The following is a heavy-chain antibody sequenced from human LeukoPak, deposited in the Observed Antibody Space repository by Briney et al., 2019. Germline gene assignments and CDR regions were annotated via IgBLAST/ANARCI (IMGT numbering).Heavy chain of an antibody. CDR2: ISYDGSNK. CDR1: GFTFSSYA. D-gene: IGHD3-9*01. Sequence: GGFLRLSCAASGFTFSSYAMHWVRQAPGKGLEWVAVISYDGSNKYYADSVKGRFTISRDNSKNTLYLQMNSLRAEDTAVYYCARESRAWDILTGGYYYYGMDVWGQGTTVTVSS. V-gene: IGHV3-30-3*01. J-gene: IGHJ6*01. CDR3: ARESRAWDILTGGYYYYGMDV.